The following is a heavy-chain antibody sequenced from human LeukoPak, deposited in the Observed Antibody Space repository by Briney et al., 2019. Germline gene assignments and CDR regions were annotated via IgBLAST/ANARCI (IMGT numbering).Heavy chain of an antibody. D-gene: IGHD2-2*01. CDR1: GFTFNNYG. CDR2: ISYDGRNK. V-gene: IGHV3-30*18. Sequence: PGGSLRLSCAASGFTFNNYGMHWVRQAPGKGLEWAAVISYDGRNKHYPDSVKGRFTISRDISTDTLWLQMDSLRTEDTAVYYCAKGPLRGTAAAIDYWGQGTLVTVSS. J-gene: IGHJ4*02. CDR3: AKGPLRGTAAAIDY.